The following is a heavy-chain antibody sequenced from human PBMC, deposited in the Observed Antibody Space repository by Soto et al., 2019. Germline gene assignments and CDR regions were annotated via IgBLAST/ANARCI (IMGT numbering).Heavy chain of an antibody. J-gene: IGHJ4*02. CDR1: GGSISSYY. D-gene: IGHD1-7*01. V-gene: IGHV4-59*01. CDR2: IYYSGST. Sequence: SETLSLTCTVSGGSISSYYWSWIRQPPGKGPEWIGYIYYSGSTNYNPSLKSRVTISVDTSKNQFSLKLSSVTAADTAVYYCARGITGTTFDFDYWGQGTLVTVSS. CDR3: ARGITGTTFDFDY.